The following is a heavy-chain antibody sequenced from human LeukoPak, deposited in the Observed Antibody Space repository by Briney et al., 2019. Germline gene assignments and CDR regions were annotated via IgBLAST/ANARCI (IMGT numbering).Heavy chain of an antibody. J-gene: IGHJ4*02. Sequence: GGSLRLSCAASGFTFSSYAMSWVRQAPGKGLEWVSAISGSGGSTYYADSMKGRFTISRDNSKNTLYLQMNSLRAEDTAVYYCAPSGYYLSIDYWGQGTLVTVSS. V-gene: IGHV3-23*01. CDR3: APSGYYLSIDY. CDR1: GFTFSSYA. CDR2: ISGSGGST. D-gene: IGHD3-3*01.